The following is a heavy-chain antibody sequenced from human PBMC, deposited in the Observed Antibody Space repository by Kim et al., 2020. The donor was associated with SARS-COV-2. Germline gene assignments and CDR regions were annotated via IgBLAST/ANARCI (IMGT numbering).Heavy chain of an antibody. CDR2: INPNSGGT. CDR3: ARDCRWGRNYVDY. D-gene: IGHD3-16*01. Sequence: ASVKVSCKASGYTFTGYYMHWVRQAPGQGLEWMGRINPNSGGTNYAQKFQGRVTMTRDTSISTAYMELSRLRSDDTAVYYCARDCRWGRNYVDYWGQGTLVTVSS. CDR1: GYTFTGYY. J-gene: IGHJ4*02. V-gene: IGHV1-2*06.